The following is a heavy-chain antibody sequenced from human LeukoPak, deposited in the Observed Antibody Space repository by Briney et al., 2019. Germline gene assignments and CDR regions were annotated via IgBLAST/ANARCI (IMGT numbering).Heavy chain of an antibody. CDR2: IYPGDSDT. D-gene: IGHD5-24*01. V-gene: IGHV5-51*01. Sequence: GESLKISCKGSGYTFTSQWIVWVRQMPGKGLEWMGSIYPGDSDTRYSPSFQGQVIISVDKSMNTAYLQWSSLKASDTAMYYCARQGEGRRWLHPRYYYYYYMDVWGKGTTVTVSS. CDR1: GYTFTSQW. J-gene: IGHJ6*03. CDR3: ARQGEGRRWLHPRYYYYYYMDV.